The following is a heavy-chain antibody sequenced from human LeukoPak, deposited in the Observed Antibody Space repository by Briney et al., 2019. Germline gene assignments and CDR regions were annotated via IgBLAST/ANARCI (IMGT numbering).Heavy chain of an antibody. J-gene: IGHJ4*02. D-gene: IGHD4-17*01. CDR3: ARDIGGLDGDGLDY. V-gene: IGHV3-30*03. CDR2: ISSDENSK. Sequence: GGSLRLSCVASGLTLSREGLHWIRQAPGKGLEWVAVISSDENSKYYADSVKGRFTVSRDNSKNTLFLQMNSLRVEDTAVYCCARDIGGLDGDGLDYWGQGTLVSVSS. CDR1: GLTLSREG.